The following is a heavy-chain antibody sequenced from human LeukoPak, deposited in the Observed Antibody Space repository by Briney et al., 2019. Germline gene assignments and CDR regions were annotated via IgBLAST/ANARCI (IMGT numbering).Heavy chain of an antibody. CDR2: IKQDGSAK. Sequence: GGSLRLSCAASGFTFSSYAMSWVRQAPGKELQWVANIKQDGSAKYYVDSVKGRFTISRDNAKNSLELQMNSLRAEDTAMYYCARVEASGYDYGAFDYWGQGTLVTVSS. D-gene: IGHD5-12*01. V-gene: IGHV3-7*01. CDR3: ARVEASGYDYGAFDY. J-gene: IGHJ4*02. CDR1: GFTFSSYA.